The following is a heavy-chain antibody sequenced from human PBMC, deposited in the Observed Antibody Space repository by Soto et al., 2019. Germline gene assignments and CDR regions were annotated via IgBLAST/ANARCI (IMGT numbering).Heavy chain of an antibody. D-gene: IGHD4-17*01. Sequence: PSEALSLTCTVSGGSISRYYWSWIRQPPGKGLEWIGYIYYSGSTNYNPSLKSRVTISVDTSKNQFSLKLSSVTAADTAVYYCARGLLTTVTSYYFDYWGQGTLVTVSS. J-gene: IGHJ4*02. V-gene: IGHV4-59*01. CDR1: GGSISRYY. CDR2: IYYSGST. CDR3: ARGLLTTVTSYYFDY.